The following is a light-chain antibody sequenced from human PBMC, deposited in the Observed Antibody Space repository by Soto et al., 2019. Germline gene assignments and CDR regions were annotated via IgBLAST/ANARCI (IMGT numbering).Light chain of an antibody. Sequence: QSALTQPASVSGSPGQSITISCTGISSDVGTYNLVSWYQHHPGKAPKLIIYEGNKRPSGVSNRFSGSKSDTTASLTISGLLAEDEADYCCCSYAGSSTWVFGGGTQLTVL. J-gene: IGLJ3*02. CDR1: SSDVGTYNL. V-gene: IGLV2-23*01. CDR3: CSYAGSSTWV. CDR2: EGN.